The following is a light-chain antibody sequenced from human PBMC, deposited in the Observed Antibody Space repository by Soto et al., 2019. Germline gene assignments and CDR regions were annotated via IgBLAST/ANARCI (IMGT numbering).Light chain of an antibody. CDR1: QNINSY. CDR3: QHSYSPPYT. Sequence: DIQMTQSPSSLSTSVGNRVTITCRTSQNINSYLNWYQQRPGKVPKLLFSAASSLQPGVPSRFSGSGSGTDFTLTISSLQPEDFATYYCQHSYSPPYTFGQGTKLEIK. CDR2: AAS. J-gene: IGKJ2*01. V-gene: IGKV1-39*01.